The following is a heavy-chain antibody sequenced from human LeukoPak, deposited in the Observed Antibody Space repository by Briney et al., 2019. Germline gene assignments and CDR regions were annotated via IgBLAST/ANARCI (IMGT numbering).Heavy chain of an antibody. J-gene: IGHJ5*02. CDR1: GGSISSYY. Sequence: SETLSLTCTVSGGSISSYYWRWIRQPPGKGLEWVGYIYYSGSPNYNPSLKSRVTLSVDTPKNQFSLKLSSVTAADTAVYYCARGLTGRRTNWFDPWGQGTLVTVSS. D-gene: IGHD7-27*01. CDR2: IYYSGSP. V-gene: IGHV4-59*01. CDR3: ARGLTGRRTNWFDP.